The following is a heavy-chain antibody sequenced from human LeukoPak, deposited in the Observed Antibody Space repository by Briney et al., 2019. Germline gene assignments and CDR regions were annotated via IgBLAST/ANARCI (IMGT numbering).Heavy chain of an antibody. CDR2: IRFDGNDK. D-gene: IGHD1-14*01. CDR1: GFTFSSYG. J-gene: IGHJ4*02. V-gene: IGHV3-30*02. CDR3: AKGSSFGMDYFDY. Sequence: GGSLRLSCAASGFTFSSYGMHWVRQAPGKGLEWVAFIRFDGNDKYYSDSVTGRFTISRDNSKNTLYLQMNSLRAEDTAVYYCAKGSSFGMDYFDYWGQGTLVTVSS.